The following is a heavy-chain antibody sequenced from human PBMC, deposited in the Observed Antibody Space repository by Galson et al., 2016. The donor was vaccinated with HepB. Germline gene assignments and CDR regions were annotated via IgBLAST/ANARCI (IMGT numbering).Heavy chain of an antibody. D-gene: IGHD6-13*01. V-gene: IGHV2-70*01. CDR2: IDWEDDK. CDR3: ARFGIAAARARTRPNVFDY. CDR1: GFSLSTTGMC. J-gene: IGHJ4*02. Sequence: PALVKPTQTLTLTCTFSGFSLSTTGMCVSWIRQPPGKALEWLALIDWEDDKYYMTSLKTRLTISKDTSKNQVVLTMTNMDPVDTATYYCARFGIAAARARTRPNVFDYWGQGTLVTVSS.